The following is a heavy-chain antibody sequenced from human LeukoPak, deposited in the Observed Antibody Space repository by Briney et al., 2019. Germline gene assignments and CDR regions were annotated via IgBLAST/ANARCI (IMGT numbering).Heavy chain of an antibody. V-gene: IGHV3-74*03. CDR1: GFTFSSYG. CDR2: IDDDGNSI. J-gene: IGHJ6*02. CDR3: ARGFGDSRVHYYYGMDV. D-gene: IGHD4-17*01. Sequence: PGGSLRLSCAASGFTFSSYGMHWVRQAPGKGPVWVSRIDDDGNSITYADSVKGRFTISRDNAKNTLYLQMNSLRAEDTAVYFCARGFGDSRVHYYYGMDVWGQGTTVTVSS.